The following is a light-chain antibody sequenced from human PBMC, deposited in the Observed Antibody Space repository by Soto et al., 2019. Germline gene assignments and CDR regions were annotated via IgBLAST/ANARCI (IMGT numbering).Light chain of an antibody. CDR1: QSVSTY. CDR3: QQRSNWPPEIT. V-gene: IGKV3-11*01. CDR2: DAS. Sequence: VLTQSPSTLSLSPGDRATLSWRASQSVSTYLAWYQQRPGKAPRLLIYDASYRATDIPPRFSGSGSGKDFTLNISSLEPEDFAVYYCQQRSNWPPEITFGQGTRLEI. J-gene: IGKJ5*01.